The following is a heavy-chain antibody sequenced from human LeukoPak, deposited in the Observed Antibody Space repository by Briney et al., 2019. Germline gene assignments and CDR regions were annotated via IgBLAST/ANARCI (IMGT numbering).Heavy chain of an antibody. CDR1: GFTFSSNG. CDR3: ARGGIVVVPAAGGWFDP. CDR2: ISSSSSYI. Sequence: GGSLRLSCAASGFTFSSNGMHWVRQAPGKGLEWVSSISSSSSYIYYADSVKGRFTISRDNAKNSLYLQMNSLRAEDTAVYYCARGGIVVVPAAGGWFDPWGQGTLVTVSS. D-gene: IGHD2-2*01. V-gene: IGHV3-21*01. J-gene: IGHJ5*02.